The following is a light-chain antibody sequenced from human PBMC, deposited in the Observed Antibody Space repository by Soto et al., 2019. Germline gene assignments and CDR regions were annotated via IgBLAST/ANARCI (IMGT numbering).Light chain of an antibody. CDR1: SGDVGGYDY. J-gene: IGLJ2*01. CDR2: DVS. CDR3: SSYTSSNTLV. V-gene: IGLV2-14*01. Sequence: QSALTQPASVSGSPGQSITISCTGTSGDVGGYDYVSWYQQHPDKAPKLIIYDVSNWPSGVSDRFSGSKSGNTASLTISGLQAEDEADYYCSSYTSSNTLVFGGGTKLTVL.